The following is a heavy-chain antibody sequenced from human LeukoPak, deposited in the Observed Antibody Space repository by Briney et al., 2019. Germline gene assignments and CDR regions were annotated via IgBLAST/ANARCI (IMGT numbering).Heavy chain of an antibody. J-gene: IGHJ4*02. Sequence: PGGSLRLSCAVSGFNFSSYGIHWVRQVPGKGLEWVAFIRYDGSNKYYADSVKGRFTISRDNSKSTLYLQMNSLRAEDTAVYYCAKNIQLLAPSGYWGQGTLVTVSS. CDR1: GFNFSSYG. CDR2: IRYDGSNK. CDR3: AKNIQLLAPSGY. V-gene: IGHV3-30*02. D-gene: IGHD2-2*01.